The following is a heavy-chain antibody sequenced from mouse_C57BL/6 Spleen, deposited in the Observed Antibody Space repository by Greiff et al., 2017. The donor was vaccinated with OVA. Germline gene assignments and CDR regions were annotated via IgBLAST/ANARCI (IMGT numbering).Heavy chain of an antibody. CDR1: GFTFSDYY. D-gene: IGHD1-1*01. CDR3: ARPDSVITTVVDWYFDV. CDR2: ISNGGGST. J-gene: IGHJ1*03. V-gene: IGHV5-12*01. Sequence: EVKVEESGGGLVQPGGSLKLSCAASGFTFSDYYMYWVRQTPEKRLEWVAYISNGGGSTYYPDTVKGRFTISRDNAKNTLYLQMSRLKSEDTAMYYCARPDSVITTVVDWYFDVWGTGTTVTVSS.